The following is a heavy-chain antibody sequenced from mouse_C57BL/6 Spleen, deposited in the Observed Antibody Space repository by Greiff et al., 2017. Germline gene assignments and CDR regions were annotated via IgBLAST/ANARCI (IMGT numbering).Heavy chain of an antibody. J-gene: IGHJ2*01. CDR3: ARGLYCYGSSPDY. CDR1: GFTFSDYG. Sequence: EVMLVESGGGLVKPGGSLKLSCAASGFTFSDYGMHWVRQAPEKGLEWVAYISSGSSTIYYADTVKGRFTISRDNAKNTLFLQMTSLRSEDTAMYYCARGLYCYGSSPDYWGQGTTLTVSS. D-gene: IGHD1-1*01. V-gene: IGHV5-17*01. CDR2: ISSGSSTI.